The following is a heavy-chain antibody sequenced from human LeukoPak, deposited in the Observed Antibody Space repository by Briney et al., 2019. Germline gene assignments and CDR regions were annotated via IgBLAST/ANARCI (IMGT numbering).Heavy chain of an antibody. Sequence: GGSLRLSCAASGFTFSSYSMNWVRQAPGKGLEWVSGISASSSIYYADSVKGRFTISRDNSKNTLYLQVNSLRADDTAVYYCAKGSYYDSSGYYYFDYWGQGTLVTVSS. CDR2: ISASSSI. J-gene: IGHJ4*02. CDR3: AKGSYYDSSGYYYFDY. CDR1: GFTFSSYS. D-gene: IGHD3-22*01. V-gene: IGHV3-23*01.